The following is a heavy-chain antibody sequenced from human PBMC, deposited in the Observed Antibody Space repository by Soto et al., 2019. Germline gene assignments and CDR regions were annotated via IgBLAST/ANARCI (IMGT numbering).Heavy chain of an antibody. CDR1: GFTFSTSA. J-gene: IGHJ6*02. V-gene: IGHV3-30-3*01. CDR2: ISSAGSHQ. Sequence: QVQLVESGGGVVQPGRSLRLSCAASGFTFSTSAIHWVRQAPGKGLEWVAVISSAGSHQYYADSVRGRFTVSRDNSKNTLYRQMNRLRAEDTAVYYCARSYCSSTRCYLYYYAMDVWGQGTTVTVSS. D-gene: IGHD2-2*01. CDR3: ARSYCSSTRCYLYYYAMDV.